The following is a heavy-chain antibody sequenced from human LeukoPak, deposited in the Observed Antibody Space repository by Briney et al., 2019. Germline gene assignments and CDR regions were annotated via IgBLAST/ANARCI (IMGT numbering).Heavy chain of an antibody. Sequence: SETLSLTCTVSGGSISSSSYYWGWIRQPPGKGLEWIGSIYYSGSTYYNPSLKSRVTISVDTSKNQFSLKLSSVTAADTAVYYCASLWEYCTNGVCYPDAFDIWGQGTMVTVSS. CDR2: IYYSGST. D-gene: IGHD2-8*01. CDR3: ASLWEYCTNGVCYPDAFDI. J-gene: IGHJ3*02. CDR1: GGSISSSSYY. V-gene: IGHV4-39*01.